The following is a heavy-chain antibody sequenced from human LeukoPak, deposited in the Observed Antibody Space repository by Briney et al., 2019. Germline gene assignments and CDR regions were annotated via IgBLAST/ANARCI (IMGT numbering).Heavy chain of an antibody. CDR3: ARDRYSITMVQAFDI. V-gene: IGHV1-18*01. J-gene: IGHJ3*02. Sequence: GASVKVSCKASGYTFTSYGISWVRQAPGQGLEWMGWISAYNGNTNYAQKLQGRVTMTTDTSTSTAYMELRSLRSDDTAVYYCARDRYSITMVQAFDIWGQGTMVTVSS. CDR1: GYTFTSYG. D-gene: IGHD3-10*01. CDR2: ISAYNGNT.